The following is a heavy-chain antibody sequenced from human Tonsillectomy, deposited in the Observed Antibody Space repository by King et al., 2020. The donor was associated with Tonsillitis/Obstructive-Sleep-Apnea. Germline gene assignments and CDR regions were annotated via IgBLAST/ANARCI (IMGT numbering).Heavy chain of an antibody. Sequence: GSTNTTPSLKSRVTIPVDTSKNQFSLKLSSVTAADTAVYYSARMAQTRTASRSSFPYYHYAMDVWGQGTQVTVSS. CDR3: ARMAQTRTASRSSFPYYHYAMDV. J-gene: IGHJ6*02. D-gene: IGHD6-6*01. V-gene: IGHV4-59*01. CDR2: GST.